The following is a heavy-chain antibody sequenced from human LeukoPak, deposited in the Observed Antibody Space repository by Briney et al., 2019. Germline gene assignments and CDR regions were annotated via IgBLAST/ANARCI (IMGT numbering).Heavy chain of an antibody. CDR1: GFTFSSYA. V-gene: IGHV3-23*01. D-gene: IGHD6-13*01. Sequence: GSLRLSCAASGFTFSSYAMTWVRQTPGKGLEWVSAISGSGGSTYYADSVKGRFTISRDNSKNTLCLQMNSPRAEDTAVYYCAHPTEYSSSWYGNWFDPWGQGALVTVSS. CDR3: AHPTEYSSSWYGNWFDP. CDR2: ISGSGGST. J-gene: IGHJ5*02.